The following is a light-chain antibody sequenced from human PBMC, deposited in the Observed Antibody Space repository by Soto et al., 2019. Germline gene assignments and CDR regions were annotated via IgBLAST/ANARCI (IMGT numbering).Light chain of an antibody. Sequence: EIVMTQSPATLSVSPGERATLSCRASQSVSSNLAWYRQKPGQAPRLLIYGASTRATGIPARFSGSGSGTEFTLTISSLQSEDFAVYYCQQYNNWTPITFGQGTRLGL. CDR1: QSVSSN. V-gene: IGKV3-15*01. CDR2: GAS. J-gene: IGKJ5*01. CDR3: QQYNNWTPIT.